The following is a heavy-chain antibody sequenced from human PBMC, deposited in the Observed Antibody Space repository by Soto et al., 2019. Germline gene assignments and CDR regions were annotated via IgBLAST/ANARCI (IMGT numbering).Heavy chain of an antibody. J-gene: IGHJ6*02. V-gene: IGHV4-59*01. CDR1: GGSISSYY. Sequence: NPSETLSLTCTVSGGSISSYYWSWIRQPPGKGLEWIGYIYYSGSTNYNPSLKSRVTISVDTSKNQFSLKLSSVTAADTAVYYCARGGITMVREVSYYYYGMDVWGQGTTVTVSS. CDR3: ARGGITMVREVSYYYYGMDV. D-gene: IGHD3-10*01. CDR2: IYYSGST.